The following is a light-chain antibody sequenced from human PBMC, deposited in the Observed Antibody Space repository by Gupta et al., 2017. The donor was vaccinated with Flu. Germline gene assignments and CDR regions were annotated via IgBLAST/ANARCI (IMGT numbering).Light chain of an antibody. CDR3: QKNNNSPLT. CDR2: AAS. Sequence: DIQMAQSPSSLSASVGDRVTITCRASQGISNYLAWFQQKPGKVPKLLIYAASTLQSGVPSRFSGSGSGTDVTLTISSRQPEDVAIYYCQKNNNSPLTFGHGTKVEIK. J-gene: IGKJ3*01. V-gene: IGKV1-27*01. CDR1: QGISNY.